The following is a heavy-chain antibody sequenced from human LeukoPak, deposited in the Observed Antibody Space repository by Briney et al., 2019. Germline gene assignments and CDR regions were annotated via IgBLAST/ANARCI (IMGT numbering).Heavy chain of an antibody. Sequence: QPGGSLRLSCAASGFTFGSYVMIWVRQAPGRGLEWVSIIGTSGGDIHYADSVKGRFSISRDNSKNTLSLQVNSLRVDGTAVYYCARDPNWGSGYWGQGTLVTVSS. CDR2: IGTSGGDI. CDR3: ARDPNWGSGY. J-gene: IGHJ4*02. D-gene: IGHD7-27*01. V-gene: IGHV3-23*01. CDR1: GFTFGSYV.